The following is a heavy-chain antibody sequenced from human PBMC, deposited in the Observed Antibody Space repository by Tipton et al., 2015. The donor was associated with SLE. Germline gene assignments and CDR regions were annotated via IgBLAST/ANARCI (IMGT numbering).Heavy chain of an antibody. D-gene: IGHD3-22*01. CDR1: GGSISGYY. CDR2: IYHSGST. V-gene: IGHV4-38-2*02. Sequence: TLSLTCTVSGGSISGYYWGWIRQPPGKGLEWIGSIYHSGSTYYNPSLKSRVTISVDTSKNQFSLKLSSVTAADTAVYYCARPYDSSGDDAFDIWGQGTMVTVSS. CDR3: ARPYDSSGDDAFDI. J-gene: IGHJ3*02.